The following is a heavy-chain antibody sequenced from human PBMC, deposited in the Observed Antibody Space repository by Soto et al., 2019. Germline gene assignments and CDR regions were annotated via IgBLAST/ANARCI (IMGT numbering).Heavy chain of an antibody. CDR3: ARARRQNSVYL. D-gene: IGHD5-12*01. J-gene: IGHJ4*02. V-gene: IGHV1-2*02. CDR2: INPNTGGT. CDR1: GYIFTGYD. Sequence: QVQLVKSGGEVKKPGASVKVSCKASGYIFTGYDMHWVRQAPGQGLEWMGWINPNTGGTKSVEKFQGRVTMTRYTFISTFYMELSRLTSDDTAVYYCARARRQNSVYLWCQGTLLTVSS.